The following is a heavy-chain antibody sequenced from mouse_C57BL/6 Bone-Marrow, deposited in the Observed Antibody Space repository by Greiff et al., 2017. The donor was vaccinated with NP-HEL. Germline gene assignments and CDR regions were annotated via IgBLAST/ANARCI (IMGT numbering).Heavy chain of an antibody. Sequence: ESGPGLVKPSQSLSLSCSVTGYSITSGYYWNWNRQLPGNKLEWMGYISYDGSTNYNPSLKNRISITRDTSMNHFFLKLYSVTSEDTATDYCGIYHDYFDDWGQGTTLTVSS. J-gene: IGHJ2*01. D-gene: IGHD2-3*01. CDR2: ISYDGST. CDR3: GIYHDYFDD. V-gene: IGHV3-6*01. CDR1: GYSITSGYY.